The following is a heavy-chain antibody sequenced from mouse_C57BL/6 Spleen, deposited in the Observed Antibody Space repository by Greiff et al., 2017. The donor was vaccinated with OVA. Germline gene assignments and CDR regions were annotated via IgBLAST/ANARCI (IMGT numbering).Heavy chain of an antibody. CDR2: INPNNGGT. D-gene: IGHD2-4*01. Sequence: EVQLQQSGPELVKPGASVKISCKASGYTFTDYYMNWVKQSHGKSLEWIGDINPNNGGTSYNQKFKGKATLTVDKSSSTAYMELRSLTSEDSAVYYCARLPYYDYDEDYAMDYWGQGTSVTVSS. V-gene: IGHV1-26*01. J-gene: IGHJ4*01. CDR1: GYTFTDYY. CDR3: ARLPYYDYDEDYAMDY.